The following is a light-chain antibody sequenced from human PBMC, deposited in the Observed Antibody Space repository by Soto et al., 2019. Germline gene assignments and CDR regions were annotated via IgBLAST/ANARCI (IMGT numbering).Light chain of an antibody. V-gene: IGKV3-11*01. Sequence: DIVLTQSPVTLSLSPGERATLSCRASRSLNNYLAWYQQKPGQAPRLLIYDASNRATGIAARFSGGGSGTGFDLTIGCLEPGAFAVYYCQQRASWPLTFGGGTKVEI. J-gene: IGKJ4*01. CDR1: RSLNNY. CDR3: QQRASWPLT. CDR2: DAS.